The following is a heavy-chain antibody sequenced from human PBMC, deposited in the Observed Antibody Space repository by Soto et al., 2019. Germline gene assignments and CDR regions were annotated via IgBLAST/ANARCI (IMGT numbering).Heavy chain of an antibody. Sequence: GSLILSCAASGFTFNSYAMNWVRQAPGKGLEWVSGLSGGGDSTYYADSVKGRLTISRDNSKNTLYLQMNSLRAEDSAVYYCAKDRRNYDFWSGYSFDYWGQGTLVTVSS. CDR2: LSGGGDST. CDR3: AKDRRNYDFWSGYSFDY. J-gene: IGHJ4*02. D-gene: IGHD3-3*01. V-gene: IGHV3-23*01. CDR1: GFTFNSYA.